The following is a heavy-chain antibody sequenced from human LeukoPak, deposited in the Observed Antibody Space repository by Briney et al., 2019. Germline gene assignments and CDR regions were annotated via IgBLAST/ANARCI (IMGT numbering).Heavy chain of an antibody. CDR3: AKDQVWIVVGAFDY. CDR2: ISGSGGST. J-gene: IGHJ4*02. CDR1: GFTFSSYA. V-gene: IGHV3-23*01. D-gene: IGHD3-22*01. Sequence: GGSLRLSCAASGFTFSSYAMSWVRQAPGKGLEWVSGISGSGGSTYYADSVKGRFTISRDNSKNTLYLQMTSLRAEDTAVYYCAKDQVWIVVGAFDYWGQGTLVTVSS.